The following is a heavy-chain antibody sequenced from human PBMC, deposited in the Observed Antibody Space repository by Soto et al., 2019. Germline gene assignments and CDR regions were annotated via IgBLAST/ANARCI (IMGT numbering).Heavy chain of an antibody. Sequence: GGSLRLSCAASGFTFSSYAMHWVRQAPGKGLEWVAVISYDGSNKYYADSVKGRFTISRDNSKNTLYLQMNSLRAEDTAVYYCARDLLEGVRGSPIQGYYYYYGMNVWGQGTTVTVSS. CDR1: GFTFSSYA. CDR2: ISYDGSNK. CDR3: ARDLLEGVRGSPIQGYYYYYGMNV. D-gene: IGHD3-16*01. V-gene: IGHV3-30-3*01. J-gene: IGHJ6*02.